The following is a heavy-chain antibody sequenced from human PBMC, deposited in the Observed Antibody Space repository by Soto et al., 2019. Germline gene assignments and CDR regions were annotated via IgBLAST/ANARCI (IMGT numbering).Heavy chain of an antibody. CDR1: GGSISIYY. CDR3: ASLYCSGDSCYWDY. Sequence: SETLSLTCTVSGGSISIYYWSWIRQPPGKGLEWIGNIYNSGSTNYNPSLKSRVTVSVDTSRHQFSLKLSSVTAADTAMYYCASLYCSGDSCYWDYWGQGTLVTVSS. J-gene: IGHJ4*02. CDR2: IYNSGST. D-gene: IGHD2-15*01. V-gene: IGHV4-59*01.